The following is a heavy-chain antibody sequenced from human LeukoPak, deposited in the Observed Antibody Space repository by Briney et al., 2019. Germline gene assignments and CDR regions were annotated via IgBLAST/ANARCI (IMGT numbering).Heavy chain of an antibody. J-gene: IGHJ1*01. CDR3: AKVYRYYDSSCQH. Sequence: QPGGSLRLSCAASGFTFDDYAMHWVRQAPGKGLEWVSLISGDGRSTYFADSVKGRFTISRDNSKNSLYLQMNSLRTEDTALYYCAKVYRYYDSSCQHWDQGTLVTVSS. CDR2: ISGDGRST. CDR1: GFTFDDYA. V-gene: IGHV3-43*02. D-gene: IGHD3-22*01.